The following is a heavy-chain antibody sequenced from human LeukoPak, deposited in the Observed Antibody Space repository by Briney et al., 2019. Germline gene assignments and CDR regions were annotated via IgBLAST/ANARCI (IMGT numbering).Heavy chain of an antibody. V-gene: IGHV1-2*04. J-gene: IGHJ6*02. CDR3: ASAVNSSGWYEGPYYYYYGMDV. Sequence: ASVKVSCKASGYTFTGYYMHWVRQAPGQGLEWMGWINPNSGGTNYAQKFRGWVTMTRDTSISTAYMELSRLRSDDTAVYYCASAVNSSGWYEGPYYYYYGMDVWGQGTTVTVSS. CDR2: INPNSGGT. CDR1: GYTFTGYY. D-gene: IGHD6-19*01.